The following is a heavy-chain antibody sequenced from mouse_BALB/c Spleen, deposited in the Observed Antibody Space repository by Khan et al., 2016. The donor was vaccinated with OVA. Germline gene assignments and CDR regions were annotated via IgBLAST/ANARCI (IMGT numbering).Heavy chain of an antibody. Sequence: EVQLQESGPSLVKPSQTLSLTCSVTGDSITRGYWNWIRKFPGNKLDYMGYISYSGNTYCNPSPKSRISITRDTSKNQYYLQLNSVTTEDTATYYCACELRGFAYWGQGTLVTVS. CDR1: GDSITRGY. D-gene: IGHD1-1*01. V-gene: IGHV3-8*02. J-gene: IGHJ3*01. CDR3: ACELRGFAY. CDR2: ISYSGNT.